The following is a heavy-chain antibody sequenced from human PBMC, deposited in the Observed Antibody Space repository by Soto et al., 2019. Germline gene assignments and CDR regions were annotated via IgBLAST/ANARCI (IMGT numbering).Heavy chain of an antibody. CDR2: ITSSSSYK. D-gene: IGHD3-10*01. Sequence: EGQLVESGGGLVKPGGSLRLSCAASGFSFSRYSLNWVRQAPGKGLEWVSSITSSSSYKHYADSVKGRFTISRDNAKNSLYLQMNSLRAEDTAVYYCARDNNFFDSGSGVDYWGQGTLVTVSS. J-gene: IGHJ4*02. CDR1: GFSFSRYS. V-gene: IGHV3-21*02. CDR3: ARDNNFFDSGSGVDY.